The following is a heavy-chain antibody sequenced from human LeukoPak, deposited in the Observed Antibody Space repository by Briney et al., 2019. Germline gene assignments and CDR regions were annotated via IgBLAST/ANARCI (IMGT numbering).Heavy chain of an antibody. J-gene: IGHJ4*02. Sequence: AGGSLRLSCAASGFTFSSYWMSWVRQAPGKGLEWVANIKQDGSEEYYVDSVKGRFTISRDNAKNSLYLQMNSLRAEDTAVYYCARVSHGGSYGYWGQGTLVTVSS. CDR1: GFTFSSYW. CDR3: ARVSHGGSYGY. D-gene: IGHD1-26*01. V-gene: IGHV3-7*01. CDR2: IKQDGSEE.